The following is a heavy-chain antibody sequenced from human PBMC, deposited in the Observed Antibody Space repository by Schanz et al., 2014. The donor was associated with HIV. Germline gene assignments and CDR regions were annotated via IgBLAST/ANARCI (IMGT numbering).Heavy chain of an antibody. CDR3: AKGASPYHDSSGFYPDY. V-gene: IGHV3-30*18. J-gene: IGHJ4*02. Sequence: VQLVESGGGLVQPGRSLRLSCAASGFTFSSFGMHWVRQAPGKGLEWVAVISSDGSEEYFADSVKGRFTISRDNSKNTLYLQMNSLRTEDTALYYCAKGASPYHDSSGFYPDYWSQGTLVTVSS. CDR1: GFTFSSFG. D-gene: IGHD3-22*01. CDR2: ISSDGSEE.